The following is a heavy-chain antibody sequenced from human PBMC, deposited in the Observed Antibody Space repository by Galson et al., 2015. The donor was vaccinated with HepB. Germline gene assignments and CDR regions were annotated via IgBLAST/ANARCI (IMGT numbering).Heavy chain of an antibody. CDR1: GDSVSANTAV. J-gene: IGHJ6*02. CDR3: AYGVDV. V-gene: IGHV6-1*01. Sequence: CAIPGDSVSANTAVWNWIRQSPSRGLEWLGRTYYRSKWRKDYAVSMKSRITISTDTSRNQVSLQLNSMSPEDTAVYYCAYGVDVWGQGTTVTVSS. CDR2: TYYRSKWRK.